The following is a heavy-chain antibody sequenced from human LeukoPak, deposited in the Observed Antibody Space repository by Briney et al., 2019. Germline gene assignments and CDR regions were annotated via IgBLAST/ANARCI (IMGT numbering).Heavy chain of an antibody. V-gene: IGHV3-13*05. CDR1: GFTLSSYD. CDR2: ISTAGDP. D-gene: IGHD2-2*01. J-gene: IGHJ3*02. Sequence: PGGSLRLSCAAPGFTLSSYDMHWVRQVKGKGLEWASAISTAGDPYYLGSVKGRFTISRENAKNSFYLQMNSLRAGDTAVYYCAGQARPGSAEGAFDIWGQGTMVTVSS. CDR3: AGQARPGSAEGAFDI.